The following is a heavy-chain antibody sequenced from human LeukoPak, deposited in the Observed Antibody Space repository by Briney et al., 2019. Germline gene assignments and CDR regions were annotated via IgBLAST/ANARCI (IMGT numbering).Heavy chain of an antibody. CDR3: TSLPTH. CDR2: IYSDGSP. CDR1: GFTVSSNY. V-gene: IGHV3-66*02. Sequence: GRCRRLSCAASGFTVSSNYMTWVRQAPGKGLEWVSVIYSDGSPFYADSVKGRFTISRDNSKNTLYLQMDSLRPEDTAVYYCTSLPTHWGQGTLVTVSS. J-gene: IGHJ4*02.